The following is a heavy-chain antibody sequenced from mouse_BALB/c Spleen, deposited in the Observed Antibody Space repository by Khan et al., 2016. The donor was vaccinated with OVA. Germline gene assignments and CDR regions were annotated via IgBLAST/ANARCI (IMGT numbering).Heavy chain of an antibody. CDR1: GYTFTSYW. V-gene: IGHV1S81*02. J-gene: IGHJ2*01. CDR2: TNPTNGRT. D-gene: IGHD1-1*01. Sequence: QVQLQQPGAELVKAGASVKMSCKASGYTFTSYWMHWVKQRLGQGLEWFAETNPTNGRTYYNEKFKSKATLTDDQSSSTAYMLLSGPTFEDAAVYYCARIKKIVATYFDYWGQGTTLTVSS. CDR3: ARIKKIVATYFDY.